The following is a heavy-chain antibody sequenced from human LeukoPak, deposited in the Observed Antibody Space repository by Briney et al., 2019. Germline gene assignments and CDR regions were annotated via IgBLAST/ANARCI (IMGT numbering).Heavy chain of an antibody. CDR2: INPNSGGT. CDR3: ARGAHIVVVTPVDY. J-gene: IGHJ4*02. CDR1: GYTFTSYY. D-gene: IGHD2-21*02. Sequence: ASVKVSCKASGYTFTSYYTHWVRQAPGQGLEWMGWINPNSGGTNYAQKFQGRVTMTRDTSISTAYMELSRLRSDDTAVYYCARGAHIVVVTPVDYWGQGTLVTVSS. V-gene: IGHV1-2*02.